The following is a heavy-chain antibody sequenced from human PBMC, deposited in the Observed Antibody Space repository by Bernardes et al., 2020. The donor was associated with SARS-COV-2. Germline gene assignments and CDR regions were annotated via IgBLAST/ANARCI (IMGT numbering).Heavy chain of an antibody. D-gene: IGHD6-19*01. CDR1: GFTVSSNY. V-gene: IGHV3-64D*06. CDR3: VKGSVAVAGVDY. CDR2: ISINGDHT. Sequence: GGSLRLSCAASGFTVSSNYMSWVRQAPGKGLEYVSAISINGDHTFYVDSVQGRFIISRDDSKNILYLQMSSLRVEDTAIYFCVKGSVAVAGVDYWGQGTLVTVSS. J-gene: IGHJ4*02.